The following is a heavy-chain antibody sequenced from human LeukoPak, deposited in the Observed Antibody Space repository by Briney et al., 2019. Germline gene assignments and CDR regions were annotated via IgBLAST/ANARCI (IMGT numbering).Heavy chain of an antibody. J-gene: IGHJ6*02. V-gene: IGHV4-31*03. Sequence: PSETLSPTCTVSGGSISSGGYYWSWIRQHPGKGLEWIGYIYYSGSTYYNPSLKSRVTISVDTSKNQFSLKLSSVTAADTAVYYCALLERGYDFWSTNMDVWGQGTTVIVSS. CDR2: IYYSGST. CDR1: GGSISSGGYY. CDR3: ALLERGYDFWSTNMDV. D-gene: IGHD3-3*01.